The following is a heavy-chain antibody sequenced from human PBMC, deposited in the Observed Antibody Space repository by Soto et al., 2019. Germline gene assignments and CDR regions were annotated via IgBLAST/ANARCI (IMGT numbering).Heavy chain of an antibody. CDR2: INPNSGGT. J-gene: IGHJ5*02. V-gene: IGHV1-2*02. CDR1: GYTFTGYY. Sequence: ASVKVSCKASGYTFTGYYMHWVRQAPGQGLEWMGWINPNSGGTNYAQKFLGRVTMTRDTSISTAYMELSRLRSDDTAVYYCARGGPDYDILTGTRGPWFDPWGQGTLVTVSS. CDR3: ARGGPDYDILTGTRGPWFDP. D-gene: IGHD3-9*01.